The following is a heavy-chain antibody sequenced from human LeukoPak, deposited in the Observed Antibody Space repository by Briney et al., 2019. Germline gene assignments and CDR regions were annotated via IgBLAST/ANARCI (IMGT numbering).Heavy chain of an antibody. CDR2: IYPGDSDI. D-gene: IGHD2-2*01. CDR3: ARLYSSTREVDY. V-gene: IGHV5-51*01. J-gene: IGHJ4*02. Sequence: GESLEISCKGSGYSFTSYWIGWVRQMPGKGLEWMGIIYPGDSDIRYSPSFQGQVTISADKSISTAYLQWSSLKASDTATYYCARLYSSTREVDYWGQGTLVTVSS. CDR1: GYSFTSYW.